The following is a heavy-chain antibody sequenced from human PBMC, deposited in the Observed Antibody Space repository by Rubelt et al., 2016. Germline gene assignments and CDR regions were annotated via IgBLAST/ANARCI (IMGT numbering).Heavy chain of an antibody. CDR1: GGSISNYY. CDR2: IHYSGST. V-gene: IGHV4-59*01. Sequence: ESGPGLVKPSETLSLTCTVSGGSISNYYWSWIRQPPGDGLEWIGDIHYSGSTNYSPSLKSRVTISGDTSKNRFSLKLTSVTAADTAVYYCVRANYFDYWGQGTLVTVSS. CDR3: VRANYFDY. J-gene: IGHJ4*02.